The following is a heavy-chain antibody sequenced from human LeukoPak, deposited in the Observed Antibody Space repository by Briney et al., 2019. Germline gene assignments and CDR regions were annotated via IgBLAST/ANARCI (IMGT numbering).Heavy chain of an antibody. CDR3: ARCRQTGSWSTGMDV. Sequence: SETLSLTCTVSGASISSYYWSWIRQPPGKGLEWVGYIYYSGSTNYNPSLKSRLTISVDTSKNQFSLKLSSVTAADTAVYYCARCRQTGSWSTGMDVWGQGTTVTVSS. J-gene: IGHJ6*02. D-gene: IGHD6-13*01. V-gene: IGHV4-59*01. CDR1: GASISSYY. CDR2: IYYSGST.